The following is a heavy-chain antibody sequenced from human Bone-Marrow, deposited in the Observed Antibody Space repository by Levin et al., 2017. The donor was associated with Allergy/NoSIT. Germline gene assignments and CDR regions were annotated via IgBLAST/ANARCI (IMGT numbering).Heavy chain of an antibody. V-gene: IGHV1-46*01. CDR3: ARGTLLWDDFDD. Sequence: ASVKVSCTASGYMFTTYYINWVRQAPGQGLEWMGIINPYGGSTTYAQKFQGRVTMTSDASTSTVHMEVSSLRSEDTAVYYCARGTLLWDDFDDWGQGTRVTVYS. CDR1: GYMFTTYY. D-gene: IGHD3-10*01. CDR2: INPYGGST. J-gene: IGHJ4*02.